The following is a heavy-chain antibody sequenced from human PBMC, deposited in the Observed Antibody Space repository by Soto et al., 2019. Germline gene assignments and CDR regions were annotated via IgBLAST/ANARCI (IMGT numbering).Heavy chain of an antibody. Sequence: ASVKVSCKASGGTFSSYAISWVRQAPGQGLEWMGRIIPILGIANYAQKFQGRVTITADKSTRTAYMELSSLRSEDTAVYYCARSAGSAVYNWVDAWGQGTMVTVSS. CDR3: ARSAGSAVYNWVDA. J-gene: IGHJ5*02. CDR2: IIPILGIA. V-gene: IGHV1-69*04. D-gene: IGHD2-2*01. CDR1: GGTFSSYA.